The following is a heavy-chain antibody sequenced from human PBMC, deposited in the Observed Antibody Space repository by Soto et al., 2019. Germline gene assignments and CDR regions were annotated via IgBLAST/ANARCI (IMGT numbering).Heavy chain of an antibody. CDR2: ISSSGSTI. J-gene: IGHJ6*02. V-gene: IGHV3-48*03. D-gene: IGHD3-3*01. CDR3: ARGNTIWRYSGMDV. CDR1: GFTFSSYE. Sequence: GGSLRLSCAASGFTFSSYEMNWVRQAPGKGLEWVSYISSSGSTIYYADSVKGRFTISRDNAKNSLYLQMNSLRAEDTAVYYCARGNTIWRYSGMDVWGQGTTVTVSS.